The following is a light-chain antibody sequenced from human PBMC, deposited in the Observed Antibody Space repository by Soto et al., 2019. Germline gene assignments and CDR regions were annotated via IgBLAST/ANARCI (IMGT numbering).Light chain of an antibody. CDR1: SGDVGSYNF. J-gene: IGLJ1*01. Sequence: PGLRSPPSGSRSPGRWFPISWTWTSGDVGSYNFVSWYQQHPGKAPKLMIYEVSKRPQGVSNSLSRSKSGNMAFLPISGLQAEDEADYYCRSYVGSSAYLFGTATKVSV. CDR2: EVS. CDR3: RSYVGSSAYL. V-gene: IGLV2-23*02.